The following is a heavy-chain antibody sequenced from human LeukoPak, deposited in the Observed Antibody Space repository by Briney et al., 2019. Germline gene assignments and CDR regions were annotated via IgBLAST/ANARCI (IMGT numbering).Heavy chain of an antibody. Sequence: SETLSLTCTVSGGSISSYYWSWIRQPAGKGLEWIGRICTSGSTNYNPSLKSRVTISVDKSKNQFSLKLSSVTAADTAVYYCARDWNGSGTFDAFDIWGQGTMVTVSS. J-gene: IGHJ3*02. CDR2: ICTSGST. CDR3: ARDWNGSGTFDAFDI. D-gene: IGHD3-10*01. CDR1: GGSISSYY. V-gene: IGHV4-4*07.